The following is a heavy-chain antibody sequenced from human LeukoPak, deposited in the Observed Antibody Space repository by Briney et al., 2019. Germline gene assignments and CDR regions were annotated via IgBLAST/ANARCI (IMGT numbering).Heavy chain of an antibody. D-gene: IGHD3-10*01. CDR2: MNPNSGNT. J-gene: IGHJ4*02. CDR1: GYTFTSYD. Sequence: ASVKVSCKASGYTFTSYDINLVRQATGQGLEWMGWMNPNSGNTGYAQKFQGRVTMTRNTSISTAYMELSSLRSEDTAVYYCARGLSRKKFGELSYYFDYWGQGTLVTVSS. CDR3: ARGLSRKKFGELSYYFDY. V-gene: IGHV1-8*01.